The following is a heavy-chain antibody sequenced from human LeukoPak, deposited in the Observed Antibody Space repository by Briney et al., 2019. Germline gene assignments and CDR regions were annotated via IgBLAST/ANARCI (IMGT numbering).Heavy chain of an antibody. Sequence: SETLSLTCTVSGGSISSYYWSWIRQPPGKGLEWIGYIYYSGSTNYNPSLKSRVTISVDTSKNQFSLKLSSVAAADTAVYYCARRLLWFGEAGWFDPWGQGTLVTVSS. J-gene: IGHJ5*02. V-gene: IGHV4-59*01. CDR3: ARRLLWFGEAGWFDP. D-gene: IGHD3-10*01. CDR2: IYYSGST. CDR1: GGSISSYY.